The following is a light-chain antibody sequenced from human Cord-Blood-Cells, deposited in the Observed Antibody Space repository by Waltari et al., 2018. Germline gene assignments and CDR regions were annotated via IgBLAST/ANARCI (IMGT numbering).Light chain of an antibody. Sequence: AIQLTQSPSSLSDSVGARVPSTCRASQGISSALAWYQQKPGKAPKLLIYDASSLESGVPSRFSGSGSGTDFTLTISSLQPEDFATYYCQQFNSYPLTFGGGTKVEIK. J-gene: IGKJ4*01. CDR1: QGISSA. V-gene: IGKV1-13*02. CDR3: QQFNSYPLT. CDR2: DAS.